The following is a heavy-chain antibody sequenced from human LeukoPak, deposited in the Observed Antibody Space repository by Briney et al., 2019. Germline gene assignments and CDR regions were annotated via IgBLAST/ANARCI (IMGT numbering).Heavy chain of an antibody. J-gene: IGHJ6*04. Sequence: GGALRRSCAASGFTFSSYEMNGVREGPGERLGWVSYISSSGRTIYYAESVKGGCTISREKAKSSLYLRINSARDESTAGYYCAELGITLIGGVWGKGTPVIISP. D-gene: IGHD3-22*01. CDR3: AELGITLIGGV. CDR2: ISSSGRTI. V-gene: IGHV3-48*03. CDR1: GFTFSSYE.